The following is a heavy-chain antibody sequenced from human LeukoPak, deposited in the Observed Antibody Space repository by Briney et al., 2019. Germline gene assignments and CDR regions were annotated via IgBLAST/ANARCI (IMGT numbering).Heavy chain of an antibody. Sequence: PSETLSLTCTVSGGSISSSSYYWGWIRQPPGKGLEWIGNIYYSGSTNYNPSLKSRVTISVDTSKNQFSLKLSSVTAADTAVYYCARGRGSHPDDYWGQGTLVTVSS. V-gene: IGHV4-39*07. CDR2: IYYSGST. CDR3: ARGRGSHPDDY. J-gene: IGHJ4*02. CDR1: GGSISSSSYY. D-gene: IGHD3-10*01.